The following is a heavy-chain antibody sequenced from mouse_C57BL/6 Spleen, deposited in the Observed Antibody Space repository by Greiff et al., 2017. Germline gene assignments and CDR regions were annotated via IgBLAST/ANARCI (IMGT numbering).Heavy chain of an antibody. D-gene: IGHD3-3*01. J-gene: IGHJ2*01. CDR1: GYTFTSYW. Sequence: QVQLQQPGAELVRPGTSVKLSCKASGYTFTSYWMHWVKQRPGQGLEWIGVIDPSDSYTNYNQKFKGKATLTVDPSSSTAYMQLSSLTSEDSAVYYCARGGRDFDYWGQGTTLTVSS. V-gene: IGHV1-59*01. CDR2: IDPSDSYT. CDR3: ARGGRDFDY.